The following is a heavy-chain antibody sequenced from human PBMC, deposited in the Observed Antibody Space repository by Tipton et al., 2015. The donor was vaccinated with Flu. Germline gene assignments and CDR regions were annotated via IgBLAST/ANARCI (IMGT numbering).Heavy chain of an antibody. CDR3: ARRDYSNYVSEPKNWFDP. CDR2: IFHSGNA. D-gene: IGHD4-11*01. V-gene: IGHV4-39*07. CDR1: GDSIRSSNYY. Sequence: TLSLTCAVSGDSIRSSNYYWGWIRQPPGKGLEWIGNIFHSGNAYHNPSLKSRVTISVDTSKNQFSLGLSSVTATDTAVYYCARRDYSNYVSEPKNWFDPWGQGALVTVSS. J-gene: IGHJ5*02.